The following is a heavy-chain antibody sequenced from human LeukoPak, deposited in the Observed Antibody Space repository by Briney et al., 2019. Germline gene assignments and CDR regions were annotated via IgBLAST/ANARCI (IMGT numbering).Heavy chain of an antibody. CDR1: GFTFNHYE. V-gene: IGHV3-48*03. CDR2: ISSRGYTI. D-gene: IGHD2-2*01. CDR3: AREDCSSTSCYDPSVSDY. J-gene: IGHJ4*02. Sequence: PGGSLRHSREPSGFTFNHYEMNCVPPAPGEGLEWGSYISSRGYTIYYADSVKGRFTISGDNSKNSLYLQMNSLRAEDTAVYYCAREDCSSTSCYDPSVSDYWGQGNLVTVSS.